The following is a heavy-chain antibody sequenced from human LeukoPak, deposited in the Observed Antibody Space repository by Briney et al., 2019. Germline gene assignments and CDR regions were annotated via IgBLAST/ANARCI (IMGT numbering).Heavy chain of an antibody. CDR1: GFTFSSYS. V-gene: IGHV3-48*01. CDR2: ISSSSSTI. D-gene: IGHD2-15*01. J-gene: IGHJ4*02. CDR3: ARDGEYCSGGSCYSNYFDY. Sequence: GGSLRLSCAASGFTFSSYSMNWVRQAPGKGLEWVSYISSSSSTIYYADSVKGRFTISRDNAKNSLYLQMNSLRAEDTAVYYCARDGEYCSGGSCYSNYFDYWGQGTLVTVSS.